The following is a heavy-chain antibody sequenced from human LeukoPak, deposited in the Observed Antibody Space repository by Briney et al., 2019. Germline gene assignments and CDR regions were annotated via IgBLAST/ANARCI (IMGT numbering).Heavy chain of an antibody. CDR1: GGSFSGYY. CDR3: ARGRPQLVDIVVVPAPRNFDY. J-gene: IGHJ4*02. CDR2: INHSGST. V-gene: IGHV4-34*01. D-gene: IGHD2-2*01. Sequence: PSETLSLTCAVYGGSFSGYYWSWIRQPPGKGLEWIGEINHSGSTNYNPSLKSRVTISVDTSKNQFSLKLSSVTAADTAVYYCARGRPQLVDIVVVPAPRNFDYWGQGTLVTVSS.